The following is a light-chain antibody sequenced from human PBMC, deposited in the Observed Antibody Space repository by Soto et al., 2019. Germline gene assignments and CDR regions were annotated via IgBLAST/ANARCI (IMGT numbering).Light chain of an antibody. CDR2: NAS. CDR1: QSISSW. V-gene: IGKV1-5*03. CDR3: QQYNSSPWT. J-gene: IGKJ1*01. Sequence: DIQMTQSPSTLSASVGDRVTITCRASQSISSWLAWYQQKPGKAPKLLIYNASSLESGVPSRFSGSGSGTRFTLTISSLQHDDFSTYYCQQYNSSPWTFGQGTKVEIK.